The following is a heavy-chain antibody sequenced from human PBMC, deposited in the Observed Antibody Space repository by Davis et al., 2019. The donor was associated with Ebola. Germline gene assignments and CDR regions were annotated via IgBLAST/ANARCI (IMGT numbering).Heavy chain of an antibody. V-gene: IGHV1-46*03. J-gene: IGHJ6*02. CDR2: INPNDGRT. CDR3: ARAPGYYDILTGYYSSGGMDV. Sequence: ASVKVSCKASGYTFTNYYMHWVRQAPGQGLEWMGMINPNDGRTIYAQKFQGRVTVTRDTSTSTVYMELSSLRSEDTAVYYCARAPGYYDILTGYYSSGGMDVWGQGTTVTVSS. CDR1: GYTFTNYY. D-gene: IGHD3-9*01.